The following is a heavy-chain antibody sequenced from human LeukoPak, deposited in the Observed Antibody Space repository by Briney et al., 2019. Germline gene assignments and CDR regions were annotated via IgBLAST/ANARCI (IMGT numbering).Heavy chain of an antibody. CDR3: ARGGRDYGGNPQGY. Sequence: ASVKVSCKASGGTFSSYAISWVRQAPGQGLEWMGIINPSGGSTSYAQKFQGRVTMTRDMSTSTVYMELSSLRSEDTAVYYCARGGRDYGGNPQGYWGQGTLVTVSS. J-gene: IGHJ4*02. V-gene: IGHV1-46*01. CDR2: INPSGGST. D-gene: IGHD4-23*01. CDR1: GGTFSSYA.